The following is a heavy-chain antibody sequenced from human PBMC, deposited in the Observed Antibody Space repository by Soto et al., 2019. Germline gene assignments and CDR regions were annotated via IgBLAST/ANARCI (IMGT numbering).Heavy chain of an antibody. V-gene: IGHV3-48*01. J-gene: IGHJ1*01. CDR3: ARVTASGEHASADFQD. CDR1: GFTFSSYS. CDR2: ISSSGNSI. Sequence: EVQLVESGGGLVQPGGSLRLSCAASGFTFSSYSMNWVHQSPGKGLEWVSYISSSGNSIRYADSAKGRFTISRDNAKNSLYLQMNSLRVEDTAVYHCARVTASGEHASADFQDWAQGTLVAVSS. D-gene: IGHD4-17*01.